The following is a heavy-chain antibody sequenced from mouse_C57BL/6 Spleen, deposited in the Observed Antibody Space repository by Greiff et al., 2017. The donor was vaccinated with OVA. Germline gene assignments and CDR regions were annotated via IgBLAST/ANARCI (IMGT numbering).Heavy chain of an antibody. Sequence: VQLQQPGAELMKPGASVKLSCKATGYTFTGYWIEWVKQRPGHGLEWIGEILPGGGSTNYNEKFKGKATFTADTSSNTAYMQLTSLTTEDSAINSCSRPAQAQAWFAYWGQGPLVTVSA. CDR1: GYTFTGYW. V-gene: IGHV1-9*01. J-gene: IGHJ3*01. D-gene: IGHD3-2*02. CDR2: ILPGGGST. CDR3: SRPAQAQAWFAY.